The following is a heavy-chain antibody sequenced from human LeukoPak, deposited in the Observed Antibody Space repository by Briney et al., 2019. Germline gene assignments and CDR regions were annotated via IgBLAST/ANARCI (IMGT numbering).Heavy chain of an antibody. Sequence: GGSLRLSCAASGFTFSSYSMNWVRQAPGKGLEWVSYISSSSSTIYYADSVKGRFTISRDNAKNSLYLQMNSLRAEDTAVYYCARDREHIVVVPAAIQSYYYYYYMDVWGKGTTVTVSS. V-gene: IGHV3-48*04. CDR3: ARDREHIVVVPAAIQSYYYYYYMDV. CDR1: GFTFSSYS. J-gene: IGHJ6*03. CDR2: ISSSSSTI. D-gene: IGHD2-2*02.